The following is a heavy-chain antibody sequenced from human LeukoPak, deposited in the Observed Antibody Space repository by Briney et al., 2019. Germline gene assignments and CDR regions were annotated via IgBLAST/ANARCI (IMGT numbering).Heavy chain of an antibody. CDR3: ARGGVRRELDNWFDP. CDR1: GYTFTSYD. J-gene: IGHJ5*02. D-gene: IGHD1-26*01. V-gene: IGHV1-8*01. Sequence: GASVKVSCKASGYTFTSYDINWVRQATGQGLEWMGWMNPNSGNTGYAQKFQGRVTMTRNTSISTAYMELSSLSSEDTAVYYCARGGVRRELDNWFDPWGQGTLVTVSS. CDR2: MNPNSGNT.